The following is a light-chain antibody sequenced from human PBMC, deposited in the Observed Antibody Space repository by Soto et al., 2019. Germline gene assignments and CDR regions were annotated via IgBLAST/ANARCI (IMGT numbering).Light chain of an antibody. CDR2: DAS. Sequence: DIQMTQSPPSLSAFVGDRVTITCRASQGINTWIAWYQQKPEKAPTSLIYDASSLESGVPSRFSGSGSVTDFTLTISILQPEDVATYYCQQYSTYPLTFGGGTKVEIK. J-gene: IGKJ4*01. V-gene: IGKV1D-16*01. CDR1: QGINTW. CDR3: QQYSTYPLT.